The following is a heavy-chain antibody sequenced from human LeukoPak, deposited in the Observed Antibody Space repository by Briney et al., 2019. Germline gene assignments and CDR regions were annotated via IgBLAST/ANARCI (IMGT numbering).Heavy chain of an antibody. CDR1: GFTFSSYA. CDR2: ISYDGSNK. V-gene: IGHV3-30-3*01. D-gene: IGHD6-25*01. J-gene: IGHJ4*02. CDR3: ARDRDSSGYYFDY. Sequence: GGSLRLSRAASGFTFSSYAMHWVRQAPGKGLEWVAVISYDGSNKYYADSVKGRFTISRDNSKNTLYLQMNSLRAEDTAVYYCARDRDSSGYYFDYWGQGTLVTVSS.